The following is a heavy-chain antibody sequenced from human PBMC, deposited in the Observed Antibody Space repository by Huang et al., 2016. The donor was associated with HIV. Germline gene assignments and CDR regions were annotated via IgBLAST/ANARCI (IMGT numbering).Heavy chain of an antibody. V-gene: IGHV4-39*01. J-gene: IGHJ6*03. Sequence: QVQLEESGPGLVKPSETLSLTCVVSGDSVGSSSHYWGWIRQSPEKGLEWIGTVYFAGTTDYNPSLSSRISISIDTSKNQFSLRLNSVTVADTAVYYCARHQGLITSTWFDMDVRGRGTTVTVSS. CDR2: VYFAGTT. CDR1: GDSVGSSSHY. CDR3: ARHQGLITSTWFDMDV. D-gene: IGHD6-13*01.